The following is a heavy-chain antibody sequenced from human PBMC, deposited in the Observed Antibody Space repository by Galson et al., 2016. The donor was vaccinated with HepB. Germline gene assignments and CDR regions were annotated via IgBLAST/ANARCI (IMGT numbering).Heavy chain of an antibody. CDR2: TSNLVDST. CDR3: AKAPGYNNTWLNF. J-gene: IGHJ5*01. V-gene: IGHV3-23*01. CDR1: GFIFSSSV. Sequence: SLRLSCAASGFIFSSSVMSWVRQAPGKGPEWVLVTSNLVDSTYYADSVKGRFTISRDNSRNTLYLQMNSLRAEDTAVYYCAKAPGYNNTWLNFWGQGTLVTVSS. D-gene: IGHD5-12*01.